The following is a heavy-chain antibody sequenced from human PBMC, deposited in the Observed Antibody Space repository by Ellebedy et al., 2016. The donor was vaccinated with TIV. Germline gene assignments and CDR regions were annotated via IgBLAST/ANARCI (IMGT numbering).Heavy chain of an antibody. CDR1: GFTFSSYW. CDR2: INPDGSDK. J-gene: IGHJ6*02. CDR3: ARGHYGMDV. Sequence: GESLKISCAGSGFTFSSYWLSWVRQAPGKGLQWVADINPDGSDKYYDDSVKGRFTISRDNAKNSMYLQMNSLRVEDTAVYYCARGHYGMDVWGQGTTVTVSS. V-gene: IGHV3-7*03.